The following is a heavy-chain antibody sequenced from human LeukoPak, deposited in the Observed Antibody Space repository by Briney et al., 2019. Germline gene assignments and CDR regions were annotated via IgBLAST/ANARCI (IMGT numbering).Heavy chain of an antibody. J-gene: IGHJ4*02. V-gene: IGHV3-7*01. Sequence: GGSLRLSCAASGFIFSNTWMIWLRQAPEKGLEWVANIKEDGSATYYVDPVKGRFTISRDNAKNSLYLQMNNLRAEDTAIYYCARGGTQSPINWGPGTPVTVSS. CDR3: ARGGTQSPIN. CDR2: IKEDGSAT. CDR1: GFIFSNTW.